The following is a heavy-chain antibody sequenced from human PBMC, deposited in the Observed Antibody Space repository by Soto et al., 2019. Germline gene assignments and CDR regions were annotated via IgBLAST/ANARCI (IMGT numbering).Heavy chain of an antibody. CDR3: AKDRRFCSVGTYSGGLAFVY. CDR1: GFTFSSYV. Sequence: GGSLRLSCAASGFTFSSYVMHWVRQAPGKGLEWVAVISCDGSNEYYADSVKGRFTVSRDSSKKTLYLQMNSLRAEDTAVYFCAKDRRFCSVGTYSGGLAFVYWGQGTLVTVSS. V-gene: IGHV3-30*18. D-gene: IGHD2-15*01. CDR2: ISCDGSNE. J-gene: IGHJ4*01.